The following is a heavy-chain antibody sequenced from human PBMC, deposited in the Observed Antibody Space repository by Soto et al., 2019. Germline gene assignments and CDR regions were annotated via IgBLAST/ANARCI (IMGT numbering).Heavy chain of an antibody. Sequence: SETLSLTCAVYGGSFSGYYWSWIRQPPGKGLEWIGEINHSGSTNYNPSLKSRVTISVDTSKNQFSLKLSSVTAADTAVYYCARDRTTPYGSGSYQYYYYYYGMDVWGQGTTVTVSS. CDR3: ARDRTTPYGSGSYQYYYYYYGMDV. V-gene: IGHV4-34*01. D-gene: IGHD3-10*01. J-gene: IGHJ6*02. CDR1: GGSFSGYY. CDR2: INHSGST.